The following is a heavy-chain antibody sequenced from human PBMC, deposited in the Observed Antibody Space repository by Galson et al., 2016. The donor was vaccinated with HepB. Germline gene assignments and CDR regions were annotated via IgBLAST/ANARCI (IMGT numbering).Heavy chain of an antibody. Sequence: SLRLSCAASGFTFSTYSMIWVRQAPGKGLEWVSYISDSSSTIYYADSMKGRFTISRDNAKNSLYLRMNSLRAEDTAVYYCARDIVHGLGVYDYWGQGTLVTVSS. CDR3: ARDIVHGLGVYDY. CDR2: ISDSSSTI. V-gene: IGHV3-48*01. D-gene: IGHD1-26*01. CDR1: GFTFSTYS. J-gene: IGHJ4*02.